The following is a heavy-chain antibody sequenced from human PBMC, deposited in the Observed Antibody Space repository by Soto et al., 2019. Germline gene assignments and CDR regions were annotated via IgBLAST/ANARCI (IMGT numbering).Heavy chain of an antibody. V-gene: IGHV1-69*02. J-gene: IGHJ4*02. D-gene: IGHD5-18*01. CDR3: ARDTTY. CDR1: GGTFGTYT. CDR2: IIPYLDIT. Sequence: QVKLVQSGAEVKKPGTSVKGSCKDSGGTFGTYTISWVRQAPGQGLEWMGRIIPYLDITDYAQKFQGRFPIAAAQSTTTAYMELNSLRSEDTAVYFCARDTTYWGQGTLVTVSS.